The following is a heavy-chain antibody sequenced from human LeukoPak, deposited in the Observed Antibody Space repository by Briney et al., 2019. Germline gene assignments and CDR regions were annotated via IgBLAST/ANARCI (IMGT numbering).Heavy chain of an antibody. CDR3: ARRASGATFDY. CDR1: GGSVSSNY. V-gene: IGHV4-59*08. CDR2: IYYSGST. Sequence: PSETLSLTRTVSGGSVSSNYWSWIRQPPGKGLEWIGYIYYSGSTNYNPSLKSRVTISVDTSKNQFSLKLSSVTAADTAVYYCARRASGATFDYWGQGTLVTVSS. D-gene: IGHD3-10*01. J-gene: IGHJ4*02.